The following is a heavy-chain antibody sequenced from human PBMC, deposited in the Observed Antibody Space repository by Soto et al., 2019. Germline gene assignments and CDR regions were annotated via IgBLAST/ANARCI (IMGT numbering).Heavy chain of an antibody. CDR2: MNPNSGNT. J-gene: IGHJ6*03. CDR1: GYTFTSYD. CDR3: ARERGLGSGDYYYYYMDV. Sequence: ASVKVSCKASGYTFTSYDINWVRQATGQGLEWMGWMNPNSGNTGYAQKFQGRVTMTRNTSISTAYMELSSLRSENTAVYYCARERGLGSGDYYYYYMDVWGKGTTVTVSS. D-gene: IGHD3-10*01. V-gene: IGHV1-8*01.